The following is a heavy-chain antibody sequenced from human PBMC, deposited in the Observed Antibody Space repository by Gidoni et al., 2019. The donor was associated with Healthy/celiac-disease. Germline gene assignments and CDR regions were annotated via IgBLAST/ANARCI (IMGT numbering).Heavy chain of an antibody. D-gene: IGHD3-3*01. CDR1: GFTFSSYG. CDR3: ANLYDFWSGYYLNGMDV. V-gene: IGHV3-30*18. CDR2: ISYDGSNK. J-gene: IGHJ6*02. Sequence: QVQLVESGGGVVQPGRSLRLSCAASGFTFSSYGMHWVRQAPGKGLEWVAVISYDGSNKYYADSVKGRFTISRDNSKNTLYLQMNSLRAEDTAVYYCANLYDFWSGYYLNGMDVWGQGTTVTVSS.